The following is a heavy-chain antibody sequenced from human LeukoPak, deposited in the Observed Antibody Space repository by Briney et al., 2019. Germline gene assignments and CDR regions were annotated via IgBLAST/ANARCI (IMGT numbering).Heavy chain of an antibody. CDR3: APYCSGGSCYLGFDY. Sequence: GGSLRLSCAASGFTFSSYWMHWVRQAPGKGLVWVSRINSDGSSTSYADSVKGRFTISRDNAKNTLYLQMNSLRAEDTAVYYCAPYCSGGSCYLGFDYWGQGTLVTVSS. J-gene: IGHJ4*02. CDR2: INSDGSST. CDR1: GFTFSSYW. D-gene: IGHD2-15*01. V-gene: IGHV3-74*01.